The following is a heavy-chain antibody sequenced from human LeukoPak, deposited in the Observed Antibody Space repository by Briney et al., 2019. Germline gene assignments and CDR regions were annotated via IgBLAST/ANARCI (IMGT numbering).Heavy chain of an antibody. CDR3: AKDLSGGYDYFDY. CDR2: IKTDGSIT. J-gene: IGHJ4*02. CDR1: GFSFSVFW. Sequence: GGSLRLSCAASGFSFSVFWMHWVRQAPGKGPVWVSRIKTDGSITDYADSVKGRFTISRDNAKNTLYLQMNSLRAEDTAVYYCAKDLSGGYDYFDYWGQGTLVTVSS. D-gene: IGHD5-12*01. V-gene: IGHV3-74*01.